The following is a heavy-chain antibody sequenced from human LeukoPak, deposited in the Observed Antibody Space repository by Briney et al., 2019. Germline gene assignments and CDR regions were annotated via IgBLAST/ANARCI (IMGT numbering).Heavy chain of an antibody. CDR3: ARGWSSTYYFDY. V-gene: IGHV1-18*01. D-gene: IGHD2-15*01. CDR1: GYTFTNYG. CDR2: ISAYNGNT. J-gene: IGHJ4*02. Sequence: ASVKVSCKASGYTFTNYGITWVRQAPGQGLEWMGWISAYNGNTNYAQKLQGRVTMTRDTSTSTVYMELSSLRSEDTAVYYCARGWSSTYYFDYWGQGTLVTVSS.